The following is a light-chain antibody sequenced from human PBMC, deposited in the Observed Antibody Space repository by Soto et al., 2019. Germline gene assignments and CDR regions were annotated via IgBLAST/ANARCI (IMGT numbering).Light chain of an antibody. CDR3: QQYNNWPPWT. Sequence: EIVMTQSPATLSVSPGERATLSCRASQSVSSNLAWYQRKPGQAPRLLIYGASTRATGIPARFSGSGSGTEFTLTNSSLQSEDFAVYYCQQYNNWPPWTFGPGTKVDIK. CDR1: QSVSSN. V-gene: IGKV3-15*01. CDR2: GAS. J-gene: IGKJ3*01.